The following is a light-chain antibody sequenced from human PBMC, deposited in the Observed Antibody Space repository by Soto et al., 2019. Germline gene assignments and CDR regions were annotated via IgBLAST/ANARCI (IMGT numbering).Light chain of an antibody. CDR1: QRVSSSY. CDR2: GAS. CDR3: QQYGSSPLT. Sequence: EIALTQSPGTLSLSPGERATLSCRASQRVSSSYLAWYQQKPGQAPRLLISGASSRATGIPDRFSGSGSGTDLTLTIRRLEPEDFAVYYCQQYGSSPLTFGGGTKVEIK. V-gene: IGKV3-20*01. J-gene: IGKJ4*01.